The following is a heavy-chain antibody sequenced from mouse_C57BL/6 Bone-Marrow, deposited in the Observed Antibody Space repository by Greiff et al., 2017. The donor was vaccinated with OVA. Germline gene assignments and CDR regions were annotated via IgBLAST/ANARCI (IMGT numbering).Heavy chain of an antibody. Sequence: QVHVKQSGAELVRPGASVTLSCKASGYTFTDYEMHWVKQTPVHGLEWIGAIDPETGGTAYNQKFKGKAILTADKSSSTAYMELRSLTSEDSAVYYCARQITTVRYWYFDVWGTGTTVTVSS. V-gene: IGHV1-15*01. J-gene: IGHJ1*03. D-gene: IGHD1-1*01. CDR1: GYTFTDYE. CDR2: IDPETGGT. CDR3: ARQITTVRYWYFDV.